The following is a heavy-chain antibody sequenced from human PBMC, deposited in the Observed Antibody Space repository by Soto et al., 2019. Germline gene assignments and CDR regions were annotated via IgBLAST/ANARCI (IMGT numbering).Heavy chain of an antibody. CDR2: IYYSGST. Sequence: SETLSLTCTVSGGSISSSYWSWIRQPPGKGLEWIGYIYYSGSTNYNPSLKSRVTVSVDTSKNQLSLKLSSVTAADTAVYYCAREGCSGGSCYFDYWGQGTLVTVS. D-gene: IGHD2-15*01. CDR1: GGSISSSY. V-gene: IGHV4-59*01. J-gene: IGHJ4*02. CDR3: AREGCSGGSCYFDY.